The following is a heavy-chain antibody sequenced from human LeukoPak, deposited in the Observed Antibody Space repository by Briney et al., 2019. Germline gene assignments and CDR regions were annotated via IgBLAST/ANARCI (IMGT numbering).Heavy chain of an antibody. CDR3: ARGGPEEDPFDI. D-gene: IGHD1-14*01. V-gene: IGHV3-21*01. CDR2: ISSSSSYI. CDR1: GFTFSSYS. Sequence: GGSLRLSCAASGFTFSSYSMNWVRQAPGKGLEWVSSISSSSSYIYYADSVKGRFTISRDNSKNTLYLQMNSLRAEDTAMYYCARGGPEEDPFDIWGQGTMVTVSS. J-gene: IGHJ3*02.